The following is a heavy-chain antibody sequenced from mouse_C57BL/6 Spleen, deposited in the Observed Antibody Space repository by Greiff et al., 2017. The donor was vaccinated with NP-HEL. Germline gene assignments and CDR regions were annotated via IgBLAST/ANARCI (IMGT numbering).Heavy chain of an antibody. CDR3: APLITTVVATGDY. J-gene: IGHJ2*01. V-gene: IGHV1-26*01. D-gene: IGHD1-1*01. Sequence: EVKLQQSGPELVKPGASVKISCKASGYTFTDYYMNWVKQSHGKSLEWIGDINPNNGGTSYNQKFKGKATLTVDKSSSTAYMELRSLTSEDSAVYYCAPLITTVVATGDYWGQGTTLTVSS. CDR1: GYTFTDYY. CDR2: INPNNGGT.